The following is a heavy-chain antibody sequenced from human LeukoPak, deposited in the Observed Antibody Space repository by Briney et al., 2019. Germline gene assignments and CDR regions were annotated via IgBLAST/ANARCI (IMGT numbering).Heavy chain of an antibody. CDR1: GYTFTGSY. V-gene: IGHV1-46*01. D-gene: IGHD6-13*01. J-gene: IGHJ4*02. Sequence: ASVKVSCKASGYTFTGSYIHWVRQAPGQGLEWMGIINPSGGSTSYAQKFQGRVTMTRDTSTSIVYMELSSLRSEDTAVYYCARTSSWYGPYYFDYWGQGTLVTVSS. CDR3: ARTSSWYGPYYFDY. CDR2: INPSGGST.